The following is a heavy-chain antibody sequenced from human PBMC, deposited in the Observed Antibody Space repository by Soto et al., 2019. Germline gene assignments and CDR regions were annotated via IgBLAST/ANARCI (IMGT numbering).Heavy chain of an antibody. V-gene: IGHV4-30-4*01. D-gene: IGHD6-13*01. CDR1: GGSISRGDYY. Sequence: SETLSLTCTVSGGSISRGDYYWSWIRQPPGKGLEWIGYIYYSGSTYYNPSLKSRVTISVDTSKNQFSLKLSSVTAADTAVYYCAGEVIAAGNRFAPWGQGTLVIGSS. J-gene: IGHJ5*02. CDR3: AGEVIAAGNRFAP. CDR2: IYYSGST.